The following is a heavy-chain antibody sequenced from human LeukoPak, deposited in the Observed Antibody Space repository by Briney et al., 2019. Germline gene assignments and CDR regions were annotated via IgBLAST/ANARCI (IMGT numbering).Heavy chain of an antibody. J-gene: IGHJ3*02. CDR1: GFTVSDYY. V-gene: IGHV3-11*04. CDR2: ISPSGSDR. CDR3: ARLWDYGDFQNAFDI. Sequence: GGSLRLSCAASGFTVSDYYMTWIRQAPGKGLEWISYISPSGSDRYYAESVKGRFTISRDNAKKSLYLQMNSLRAEDTAVYYCARLWDYGDFQNAFDIWGQGTTVTVSS. D-gene: IGHD4-17*01.